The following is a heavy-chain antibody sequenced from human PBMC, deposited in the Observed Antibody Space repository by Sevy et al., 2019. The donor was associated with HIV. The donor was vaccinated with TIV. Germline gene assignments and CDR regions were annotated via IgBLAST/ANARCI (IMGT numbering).Heavy chain of an antibody. D-gene: IGHD2-21*02. J-gene: IGHJ6*02. CDR3: AGVKDGGDALGGAEYAMDV. Sequence: GGSLRLSCAASGFTFSSYSMNWVRQAPGKGLEWVSYISSGSSTIYYADSVKGRFTISRDNAKNSLYLQMNSLRDEDTRVYYCAGVKDGGDALGGAEYAMDVWGQGTTVTVSS. V-gene: IGHV3-48*02. CDR2: ISSGSSTI. CDR1: GFTFSSYS.